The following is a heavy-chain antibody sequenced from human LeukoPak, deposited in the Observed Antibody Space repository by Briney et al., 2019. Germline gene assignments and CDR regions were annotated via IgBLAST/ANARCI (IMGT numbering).Heavy chain of an antibody. D-gene: IGHD3-16*01. CDR1: GGSISSYY. V-gene: IGHV4-59*01. CDR2: IYYSGST. CDR3: ARVRLGEENWFDP. Sequence: SETLSLTCTVSGGSISSYYWSWIRQPPGKGLEWIGYIYYSGSTNYNPSLKSRVTISVDTSKNQFSLKLSSVTAADTAVYYCARVRLGEENWFDPWGQGTLVTVSS. J-gene: IGHJ5*02.